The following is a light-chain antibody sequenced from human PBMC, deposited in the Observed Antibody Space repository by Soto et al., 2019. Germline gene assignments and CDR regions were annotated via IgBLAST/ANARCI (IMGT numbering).Light chain of an antibody. Sequence: DIVMTQSPDSLAVSLGERATINCKSSQSVLYSSNNKNYLAWYQQKPGQPPKLLIHWASTRETGVPDRFSGSGSWTDFTLSISSLQAEDGALYFCQQYYSTQPTFGQGSKVEI. J-gene: IGKJ1*01. V-gene: IGKV4-1*01. CDR3: QQYYSTQPT. CDR1: QSVLYSSNNKNY. CDR2: WAS.